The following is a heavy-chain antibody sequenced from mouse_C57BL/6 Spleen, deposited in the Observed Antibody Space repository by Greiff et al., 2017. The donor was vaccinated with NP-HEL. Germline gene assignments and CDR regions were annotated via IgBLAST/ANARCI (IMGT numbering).Heavy chain of an antibody. CDR1: GYTFTSYW. D-gene: IGHD2-4*01. V-gene: IGHV1-69*01. CDR3: AREGYDLYYFDY. CDR2: IDPSDSYT. J-gene: IGHJ2*01. Sequence: QVQLQQPGAELVMPGASVKLSCKASGYTFTSYWMHWVKQRPGQGLEWIGEIDPSDSYTNYNQKFKGKSTLTVDKSSSTAYMQLSSLTSEDSAVYYCAREGYDLYYFDYWGQGTTLTVSS.